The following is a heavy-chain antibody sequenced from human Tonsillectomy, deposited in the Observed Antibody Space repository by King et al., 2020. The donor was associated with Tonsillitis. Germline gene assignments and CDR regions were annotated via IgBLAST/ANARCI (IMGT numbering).Heavy chain of an antibody. CDR2: IYHSGST. CDR1: GGSISSGGYS. D-gene: IGHD3-22*01. CDR3: ARVGYYDSSGYSPDAFDI. V-gene: IGHV4-30-2*01. J-gene: IGHJ3*02. Sequence: LQLQESGSGLVKPSQTLSLTCAVSGGSISSGGYSWSWIRQPPGKGLEWIGYIYHSGSTYYNPSLKSRVTISVDRSKNQFSLKLSSVTAADTAVYYCARVGYYDSSGYSPDAFDIWGQATMVTVSS.